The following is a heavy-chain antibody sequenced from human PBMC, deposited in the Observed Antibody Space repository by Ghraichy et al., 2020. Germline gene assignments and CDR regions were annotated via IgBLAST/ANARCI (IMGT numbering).Heavy chain of an antibody. CDR1: GFTFSSYS. CDR3: ARDSGGVLMVYATSFDY. V-gene: IGHV3-21*01. Sequence: GESLRLSCAASGFTFSSYSMNWVRQAPGKGLEWVSSISSSSSYIYYADSVKGRFTISRDNAKNSLYLQMNSLRAEDTAVYYCARDSGGVLMVYATSFDYWGQGTLVTVSS. CDR2: ISSSSSYI. J-gene: IGHJ4*02. D-gene: IGHD2-8*01.